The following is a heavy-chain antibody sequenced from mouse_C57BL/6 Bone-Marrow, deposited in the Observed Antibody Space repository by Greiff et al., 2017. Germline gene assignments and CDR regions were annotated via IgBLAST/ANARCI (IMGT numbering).Heavy chain of an antibody. Sequence: EVQLVESGPELVKPGASVKISCKASGYSFTGYYMNWVKQSPEKSLEWIGEINPSTGGTTYNQKFKAKATLTVDKSSSTAYMQLKSLTSEDSAVYYCARHDYNAMDYWGQGTAVTVSS. CDR1: GYSFTGYY. V-gene: IGHV1-42*01. CDR3: ARHDYNAMDY. J-gene: IGHJ4*01. CDR2: INPSTGGT.